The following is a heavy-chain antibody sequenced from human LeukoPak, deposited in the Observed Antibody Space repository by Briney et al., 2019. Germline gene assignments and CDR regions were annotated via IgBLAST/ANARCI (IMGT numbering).Heavy chain of an antibody. J-gene: IGHJ5*02. V-gene: IGHV4-59*01. Sequence: SETLSLTCTVSGGSISSYYWSWIRQPPGKGLEWIGYIYYSGSTNYNPSLKSRVTISVDTSKNQFSLKLSSVTAADTAVYYCARGAYYDSRGLNWFDPWGQGTLVTVSS. D-gene: IGHD3-22*01. CDR1: GGSISSYY. CDR3: ARGAYYDSRGLNWFDP. CDR2: IYYSGST.